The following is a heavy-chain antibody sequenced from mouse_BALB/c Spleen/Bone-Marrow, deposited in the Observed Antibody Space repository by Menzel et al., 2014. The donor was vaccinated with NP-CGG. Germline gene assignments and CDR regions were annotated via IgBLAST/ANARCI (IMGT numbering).Heavy chain of an antibody. Sequence: LVESGPELVKPGASVKISCKASGYAFSSSWMNWVKQRPGQGLEWIGRIYPGDGDTNYNGKFKGKATLTADKSSSTAYMQLSSLTSVDSAVYFCARHYLYYFDYWGQGPPLTVSS. CDR2: IYPGDGDT. V-gene: IGHV1-82*01. J-gene: IGHJ2*01. D-gene: IGHD5-5*01. CDR3: ARHYLYYFDY. CDR1: GYAFSSSW.